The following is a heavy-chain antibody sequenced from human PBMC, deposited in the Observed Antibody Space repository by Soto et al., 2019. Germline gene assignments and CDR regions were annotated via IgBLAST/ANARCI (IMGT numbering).Heavy chain of an antibody. CDR1: GYTFTSYG. Sequence: ASVKVSCKASGYTFTSYGISWVRQAPGQGLEWMGWISAYNGNTNYAQKLQGRVTMTTDTSTSTAYMELRSLRSDDTAVYYCARAKLQLLWFGELLVQFDYWGQGTLVTVSS. CDR3: ARAKLQLLWFGELLVQFDY. CDR2: ISAYNGNT. D-gene: IGHD3-10*01. V-gene: IGHV1-18*01. J-gene: IGHJ4*02.